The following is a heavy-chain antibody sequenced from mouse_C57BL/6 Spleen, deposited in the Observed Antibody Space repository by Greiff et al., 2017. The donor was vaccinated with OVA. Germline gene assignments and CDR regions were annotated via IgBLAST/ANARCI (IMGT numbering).Heavy chain of an antibody. CDR1: GFTFTDYY. Sequence: EVKLVESGGGLVQPGGSLSLSCAASGFTFTDYYMSWVRQPPGRALEWLGFIRNKANGYTTEYSASVKGRFTISRDNSQSILYLQMIALRAEDSATYYCARSGDPAWFAYWGQGTLVTVSA. J-gene: IGHJ3*01. CDR2: IRNKANGYTT. CDR3: ARSGDPAWFAY. V-gene: IGHV7-3*01.